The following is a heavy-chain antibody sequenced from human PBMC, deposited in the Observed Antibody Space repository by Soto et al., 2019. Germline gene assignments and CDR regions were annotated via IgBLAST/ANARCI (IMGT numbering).Heavy chain of an antibody. CDR2: IRYDGSDK. D-gene: IGHD5-12*01. CDR1: GFSFSLYG. J-gene: IGHJ4*02. Sequence: QVNLAESGGGVVPPGTSLRLSCAASGFSFSLYGMHWVRQAPGKGLEWVAFIRYDGSDKQCADTVKGRCAVSRDNLENTLALQIDNLSADDTATYYCARDQGGSVAYLDVWGQGTLVTVSS. CDR3: ARDQGGSVAYLDV. V-gene: IGHV3-33*01.